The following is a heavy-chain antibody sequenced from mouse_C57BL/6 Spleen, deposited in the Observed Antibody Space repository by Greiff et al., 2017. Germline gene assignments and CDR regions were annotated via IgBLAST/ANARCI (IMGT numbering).Heavy chain of an antibody. D-gene: IGHD4-1*01. CDR2: ISDGGSYT. Sequence: EVMLVEAGGGLVKPGGSLKLSCAASGFTFSSYAMSWVRQTPGKRLEWVATISDGGSYTYYRDNVKGRFTISRDNAKNNLYLQMSQLKSEDTAKYYYARDGTGYFGYWGKGATLTVSS. J-gene: IGHJ2*01. CDR1: GFTFSSYA. CDR3: ARDGTGYFGY. V-gene: IGHV5-4*01.